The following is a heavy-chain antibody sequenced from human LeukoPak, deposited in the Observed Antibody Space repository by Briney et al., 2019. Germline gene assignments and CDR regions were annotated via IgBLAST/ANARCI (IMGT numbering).Heavy chain of an antibody. V-gene: IGHV1-69*05. CDR2: IIPIFGTA. CDR1: GGTFSSYT. CDR3: ARALMATIYYFDY. D-gene: IGHD5-24*01. J-gene: IGHJ4*02. Sequence: SVKVASKASGGTFSSYTISWVRQAPGQGLEWKGGIIPIFGTANYAQKFQGRVTITTDESTSTAYMELSSLRSEDTAVYYCARALMATIYYFDYWGQGTLVTVSS.